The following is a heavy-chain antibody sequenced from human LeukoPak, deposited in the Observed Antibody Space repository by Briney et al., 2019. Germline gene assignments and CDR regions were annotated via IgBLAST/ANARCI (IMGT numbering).Heavy chain of an antibody. CDR3: AKDLGDSSGYNPFHY. D-gene: IGHD3-22*01. V-gene: IGHV3-23*01. Sequence: GGSLRLSCAASGFTFSNAWMSWVRQAPGKGLEWVSAISGSGGSTYYADSVKGRFTISRDNSKNTLYLQMNSLRAEDTAVYYCAKDLGDSSGYNPFHYWGQGTLVTVSS. CDR1: GFTFSNAW. J-gene: IGHJ4*02. CDR2: ISGSGGST.